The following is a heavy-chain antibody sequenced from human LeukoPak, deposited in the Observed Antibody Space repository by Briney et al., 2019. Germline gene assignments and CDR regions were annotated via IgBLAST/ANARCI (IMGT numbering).Heavy chain of an antibody. Sequence: PGGSLRLSCAASGFTFSGYAMSWVRQAPGKGLEWVSAISGSGGSTYYADSVKGRFTISRDNSKNTLYLQMNSLRAEDTAVYYCAKGGFVVVPAAKRGDFDYWGQGTLVTVSS. CDR3: AKGGFVVVPAAKRGDFDY. V-gene: IGHV3-23*01. J-gene: IGHJ4*02. CDR2: ISGSGGST. D-gene: IGHD2-2*01. CDR1: GFTFSGYA.